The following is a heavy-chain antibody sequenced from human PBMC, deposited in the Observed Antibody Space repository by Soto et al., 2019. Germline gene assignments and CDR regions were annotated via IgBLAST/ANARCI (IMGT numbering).Heavy chain of an antibody. CDR1: GFSLSTSGVG. CDR2: IYWDDDK. D-gene: IGHD3-9*01. Sequence: SGPTLVNPTQTLTLTCTFSGFSLSTSGVGVGWIRQPPGKALEWLALIYWDDDKRYSPSLKSRLTITKDTSKNQVVLTMTNMDPVDTATYYCAHSLDIIRYFDWSPGWFDPWGQGTLVTVSS. J-gene: IGHJ5*02. CDR3: AHSLDIIRYFDWSPGWFDP. V-gene: IGHV2-5*02.